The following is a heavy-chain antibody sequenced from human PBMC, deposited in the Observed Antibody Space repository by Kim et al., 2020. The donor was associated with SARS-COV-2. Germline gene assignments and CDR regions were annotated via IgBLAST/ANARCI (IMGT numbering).Heavy chain of an antibody. J-gene: IGHJ4*02. D-gene: IGHD3-16*01. CDR1: GCSFSSYA. CDR2: ISSMYAR. CDR3: ARDHDWGFDY. V-gene: IGHV3-48*02. Sequence: GGSLRLSCAAFGCSFSSYAMNWVRQDQGKGLEWSAYISSMYARFYADSVWGRFTVARDNGKNSLYLQMDSLRDDDMAVYFCARDHDWGFDYWGQGIMVTVSS.